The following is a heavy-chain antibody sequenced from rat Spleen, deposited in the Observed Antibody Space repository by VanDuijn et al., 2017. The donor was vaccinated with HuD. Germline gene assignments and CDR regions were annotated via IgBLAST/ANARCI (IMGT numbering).Heavy chain of an antibody. J-gene: IGHJ3*01. CDR1: GFTFRNFD. CDR2: ISPSGVT. Sequence: EVQLVESGGGLVQPGRSLKLSCEASGFTFRNFDMAWVRQAPTKGLAWVASISPSGVTYYRDSVKGRFTVSRENAKNTLYFLIDSLRSEDTATYYCVRQDTSGYSNWFTYWGQGTLVTVSS. D-gene: IGHD4-3*01. V-gene: IGHV5S13*01. CDR3: VRQDTSGYSNWFTY.